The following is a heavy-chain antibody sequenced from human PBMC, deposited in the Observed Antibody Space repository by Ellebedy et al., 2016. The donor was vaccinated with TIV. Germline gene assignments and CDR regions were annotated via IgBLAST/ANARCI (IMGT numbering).Heavy chain of an antibody. CDR3: ARDLLFFFNYGGNSGPGYFDY. CDR2: INAGNGNT. V-gene: IGHV1-3*01. CDR1: GYTFTSYA. J-gene: IGHJ4*02. Sequence: AASVKVSCKASGYTFTSYAMHWVRQAPGQRLEWMEWINAGNGNTKYSQKFQGRVTITRDTSASTAYMELSSLRSEDTAVYYCARDLLFFFNYGGNSGPGYFDYWGQGTLVTVSS. D-gene: IGHD4-23*01.